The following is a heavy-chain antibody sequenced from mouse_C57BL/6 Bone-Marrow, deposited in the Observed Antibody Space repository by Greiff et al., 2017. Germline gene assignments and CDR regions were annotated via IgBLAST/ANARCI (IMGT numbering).Heavy chain of an antibody. J-gene: IGHJ3*01. CDR2: ISNGGGST. Sequence: EVKLVESGGGLVQPGGSLKLSCAASGFTFSDYYMYWVRQTPEKRLEWVAYISNGGGSTYYPDTVKGRFTISRDNAKNTLYLQMSRLKSEDTAMYYCARPEVTGAWFAYWGQGTLVTVSA. CDR1: GFTFSDYY. V-gene: IGHV5-12*01. CDR3: ARPEVTGAWFAY. D-gene: IGHD2-1*01.